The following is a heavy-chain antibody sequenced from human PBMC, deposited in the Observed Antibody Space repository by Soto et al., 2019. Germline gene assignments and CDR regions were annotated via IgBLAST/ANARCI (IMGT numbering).Heavy chain of an antibody. CDR2: ISGSGGST. Sequence: GGSLRLSCAASGFTFSSYAMSWVRQAPGKGLEWVSGISGSGGSTYYADSVKGRFTISRDNSKNTLYLQMNNLSVEDTAVYYCAKNAMSTVTRRGQYFDSWGQGTLVTVSS. J-gene: IGHJ4*02. V-gene: IGHV3-23*01. CDR3: AKNAMSTVTRRGQYFDS. D-gene: IGHD4-17*01. CDR1: GFTFSSYA.